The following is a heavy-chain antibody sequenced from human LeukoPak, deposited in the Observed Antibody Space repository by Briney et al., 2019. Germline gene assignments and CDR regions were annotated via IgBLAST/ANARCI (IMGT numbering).Heavy chain of an antibody. J-gene: IGHJ4*02. D-gene: IGHD2-2*01. CDR2: IYYSGST. CDR1: GGSISSYY. Sequence: SETLSLTCTVSGGSISSYYWSWIRQPPGKGLEWIGYIYYSGSTNYNPSLKSRVTISVDTSKNQFSLKLTSVTAADTAVYYCARVTIPAAMALDYWGQGTLVTVSS. V-gene: IGHV4-59*01. CDR3: ARVTIPAAMALDY.